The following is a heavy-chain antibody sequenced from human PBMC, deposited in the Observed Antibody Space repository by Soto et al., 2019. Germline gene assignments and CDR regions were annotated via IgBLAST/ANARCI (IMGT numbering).Heavy chain of an antibody. CDR2: MSPSSGNT. V-gene: IGHV1-8*01. CDR3: ARDSPSPPYLLDY. CDR1: GYTFTNSD. J-gene: IGHJ4*02. D-gene: IGHD1-26*01. Sequence: ASVKVSCKASGYTFTNSDVNWVRQAPGQGLEWMGWMSPSSGNTGYAQKFQGRVTLTRDTSMNTAYMELRSLTFEDTAVYYCARDSPSPPYLLDYWGQGTLVTVSS.